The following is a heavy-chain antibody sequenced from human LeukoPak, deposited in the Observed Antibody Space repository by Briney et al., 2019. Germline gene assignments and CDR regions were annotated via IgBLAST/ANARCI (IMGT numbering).Heavy chain of an antibody. CDR2: VYYSGT. CDR1: GGSISSYY. Sequence: PSETLSLTCTVSGGSISSYYWTWIRQPPGKGLEWIGYVYYSGTNYNPSLKSRVTISVDTSKNQFSLKLSSVTAADTAVYYCAREAANFHYDSSGYPNWFDPWGQGTLVTVSS. V-gene: IGHV4-59*01. CDR3: AREAANFHYDSSGYPNWFDP. J-gene: IGHJ5*02. D-gene: IGHD3-22*01.